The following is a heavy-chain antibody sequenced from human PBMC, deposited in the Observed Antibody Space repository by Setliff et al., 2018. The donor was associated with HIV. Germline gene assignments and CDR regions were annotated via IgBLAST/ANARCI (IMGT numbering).Heavy chain of an antibody. D-gene: IGHD3-3*01. Sequence: KSSETLSLTCTVSGGSISSSSYYWGWIRQPPGKGLEWIGSIYYSGSTYYNPSLKSRVTISVDTSKNQFSLTLNSVTAADTAVYYCARGSRQLTIFGVVFKTNYYFMDVWGKGTAVTVSS. CDR3: ARGSRQLTIFGVVFKTNYYFMDV. J-gene: IGHJ6*03. V-gene: IGHV4-39*07. CDR2: IYYSGST. CDR1: GGSISSSSYY.